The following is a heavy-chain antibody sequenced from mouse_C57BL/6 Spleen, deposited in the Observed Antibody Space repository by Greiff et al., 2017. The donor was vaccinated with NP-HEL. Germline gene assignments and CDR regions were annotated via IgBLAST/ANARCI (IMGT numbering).Heavy chain of an antibody. CDR3: ARSGSSPLGFEV. CDR1: GYAFSSSW. J-gene: IGHJ1*03. Sequence: VQLQQSGPELVKPGASVKISCKASGYAFSSSWMNWVKQRPGKGLEWIGRIYPGDGDTNYNGKFKGKATLTADKSSSTAYMQLSSLTSEDSAVYFCARSGSSPLGFEVWGTGTTVTVSS. CDR2: IYPGDGDT. V-gene: IGHV1-82*01. D-gene: IGHD1-1*01.